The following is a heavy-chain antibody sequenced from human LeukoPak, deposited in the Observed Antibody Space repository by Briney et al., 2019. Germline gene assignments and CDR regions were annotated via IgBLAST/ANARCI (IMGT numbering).Heavy chain of an antibody. J-gene: IGHJ4*02. CDR2: INYSGNT. Sequence: PSETLSLTCAVYGGSLSGYYWTWIRQTPGKGLEWIGEINYSGNTNYNRSLKSRVTISADTSKNQFSLRLSSVTAADTAVYYGARRGTAYCRGGNCYSDKYFDYWGQGTQVTVSS. CDR3: ARRGTAYCRGGNCYSDKYFDY. D-gene: IGHD2-15*01. V-gene: IGHV4-34*01. CDR1: GGSLSGYY.